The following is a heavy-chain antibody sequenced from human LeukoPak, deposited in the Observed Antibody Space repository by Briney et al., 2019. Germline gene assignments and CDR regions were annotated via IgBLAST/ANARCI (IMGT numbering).Heavy chain of an antibody. CDR2: ISGSGGST. Sequence: GGTLTLSCAASGFTFNSYGMSWLRQAPGKGLEWVTAISGSGGSTYYADSVKGRFTISRDNSKNTLYLQMNSLRAEDTAVYYCAKARLRLGELSCFDYWGEGTLVTVSS. V-gene: IGHV3-23*01. J-gene: IGHJ4*02. D-gene: IGHD3-16*02. CDR1: GFTFNSYG. CDR3: AKARLRLGELSCFDY.